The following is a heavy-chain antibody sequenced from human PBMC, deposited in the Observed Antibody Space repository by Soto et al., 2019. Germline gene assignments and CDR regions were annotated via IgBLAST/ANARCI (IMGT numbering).Heavy chain of an antibody. CDR2: INHSGST. V-gene: IGHV4-34*01. D-gene: IGHD3-3*01. J-gene: IGHJ5*02. Sequence: SETLSLTCAVYGGSFSGYCWSWIRQPPGTGLEWIGEINHSGSTNYNPSLKSRVTISVDTSKNQFSLKLSSVTAADTAVYYCARGHPRYYDFWSGYHANWFDPWGQGTLVTVSS. CDR3: ARGHPRYYDFWSGYHANWFDP. CDR1: GGSFSGYC.